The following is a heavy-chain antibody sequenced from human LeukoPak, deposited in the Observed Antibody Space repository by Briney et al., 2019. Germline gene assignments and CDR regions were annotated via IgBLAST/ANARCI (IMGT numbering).Heavy chain of an antibody. V-gene: IGHV4-39*01. CDR2: MHYSETT. CDR3: AQCSGGSCYRVDY. CDR1: GGSISSSNYY. J-gene: IGHJ4*02. D-gene: IGHD2-15*01. Sequence: SETLSLTCSVSGGSISSSNYYWGWLRQPPGKGLEWIGTMHYSETTSYSPSLKSRVTISGDTSKSQFPLRLSSVTAADAAVYYCAQCSGGSCYRVDYWGQGTLVTVSS.